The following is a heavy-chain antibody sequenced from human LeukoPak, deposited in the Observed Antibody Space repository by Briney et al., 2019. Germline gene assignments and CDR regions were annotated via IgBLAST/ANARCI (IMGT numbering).Heavy chain of an antibody. CDR2: IYYSGST. CDR1: GGSISSYY. Sequence: SETLSLTCTVSGGSISSYYWSWIRQPPGKGLEWIGYIYYSGSTNYNPSLKSRVTISVDTSKNQFALRLTSLTAADTAVYYCARGDQGFDYWGQGTRVTVSS. V-gene: IGHV4-59*01. CDR3: ARGDQGFDY. J-gene: IGHJ4*02.